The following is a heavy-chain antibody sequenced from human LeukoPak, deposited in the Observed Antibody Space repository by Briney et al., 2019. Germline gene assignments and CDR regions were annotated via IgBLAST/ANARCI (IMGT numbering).Heavy chain of an antibody. D-gene: IGHD2-2*03. CDR1: GFTFISYD. J-gene: IGHJ6*02. CDR3: ARFGGYCSSTSCYGYYYGMDV. Sequence: GGSLRLSCAASGFTFISYDMHWVRQPTGKGLEWVSGIDTAGGTYYAGSVKGRFTISRENAKNSLSLQMNSLRAEDTAVYYCARFGGYCSSTSCYGYYYGMDVWGQGTTVTVSS. V-gene: IGHV3-13*04. CDR2: IDTAGGT.